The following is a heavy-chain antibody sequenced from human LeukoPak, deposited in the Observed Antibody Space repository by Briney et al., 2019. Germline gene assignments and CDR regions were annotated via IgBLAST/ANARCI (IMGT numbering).Heavy chain of an antibody. D-gene: IGHD3-22*01. V-gene: IGHV3-15*01. Sequence: GGSLRLSCAASGFTFSNAWMSWVRQAPGKGREWVGRIKSKTDGGTTDYAAPVKGRFTISRDDSKNTLYLQMNSLKTEDTGVYYCTTESYDSSGYYLLASLWGQGTMVTVSS. J-gene: IGHJ3*01. CDR2: IKSKTDGGTT. CDR1: GFTFSNAW. CDR3: TTESYDSSGYYLLASL.